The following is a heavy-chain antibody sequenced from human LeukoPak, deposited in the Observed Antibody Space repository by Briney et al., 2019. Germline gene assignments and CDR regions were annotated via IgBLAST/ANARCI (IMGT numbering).Heavy chain of an antibody. V-gene: IGHV3-23*01. Sequence: GGSLRPSCAASGFTFSTYAMSWVRQIPGKGLEWVSAISGSDDGTYYADSVKGRFTISRDNSRNTLYLQMNTLRAEDTAVYFCARSPVSSCRGSFCYPFDYWGQGNLVTVSS. J-gene: IGHJ4*02. CDR3: ARSPVSSCRGSFCYPFDY. CDR1: GFTFSTYA. CDR2: ISGSDDGT. D-gene: IGHD2-15*01.